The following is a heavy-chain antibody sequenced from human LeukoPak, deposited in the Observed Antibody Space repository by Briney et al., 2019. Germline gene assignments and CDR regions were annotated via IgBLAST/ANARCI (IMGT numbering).Heavy chain of an antibody. CDR3: ARVLRHYDILTGYSTWGAFDI. CDR2: IKQDGSEK. J-gene: IGHJ3*02. V-gene: IGHV3-7*01. Sequence: GGSLRLSCAASGFTFSTYWMSWVPHAPGKGLEWVANIKQDGSEKYYVDSVKGRFTISRDNAKNSLYLQMNSLRAEDTAVYYCARVLRHYDILTGYSTWGAFDIWGQGTMVTVSS. CDR1: GFTFSTYW. D-gene: IGHD3-9*01.